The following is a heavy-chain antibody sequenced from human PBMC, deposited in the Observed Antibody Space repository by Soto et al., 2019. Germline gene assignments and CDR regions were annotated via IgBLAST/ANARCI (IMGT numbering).Heavy chain of an antibody. CDR1: GGTFSSYA. D-gene: IGHD3-22*01. CDR3: ATSPLYDSSGYYYSSNWFDP. V-gene: IGHV1-69*13. J-gene: IGHJ5*02. Sequence: ASVKVSCKASGGTFSSYAISWVRQAPGQGLEWMGGIIPIFGTANYAQKFQGRVTITADESTSTAYMELSSLRSEDTAVYYCATSPLYDSSGYYYSSNWFDPWGQGTLVTVSS. CDR2: IIPIFGTA.